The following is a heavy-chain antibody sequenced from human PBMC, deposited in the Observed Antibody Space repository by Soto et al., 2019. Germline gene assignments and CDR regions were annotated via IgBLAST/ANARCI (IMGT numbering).Heavy chain of an antibody. D-gene: IGHD3-16*01. CDR1: GYIFTSYV. J-gene: IGHJ6*02. V-gene: IGHV1-3*01. Sequence: ASVKVSCKASGYIFTSYVMEWVRQAPGQRLEWMGWINAGNGNTKYSQKFQGRVTMTRNTSISTAYMELSSLRSEDTAVYYWAREGVRGMDVWGQGTTVTVSS. CDR3: AREGVRGMDV. CDR2: INAGNGNT.